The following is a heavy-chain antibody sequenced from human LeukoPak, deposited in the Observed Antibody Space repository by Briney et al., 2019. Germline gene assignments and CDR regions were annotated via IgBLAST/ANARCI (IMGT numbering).Heavy chain of an antibody. CDR2: ISSSGIST. CDR1: GFTFSAYA. V-gene: IGHV3-20*01. D-gene: IGHD2-2*01. Sequence: PGGSLRLSCEGSGFTFSAYAMNWVRQAPGKGLEWVSGISSSGISTYYADSVKGRFSISRDNAKNSLYLQMNSLRAEDTALYHCARGGYCSSTSCWGLSSWFDPWGQGTLVTVSS. CDR3: ARGGYCSSTSCWGLSSWFDP. J-gene: IGHJ5*02.